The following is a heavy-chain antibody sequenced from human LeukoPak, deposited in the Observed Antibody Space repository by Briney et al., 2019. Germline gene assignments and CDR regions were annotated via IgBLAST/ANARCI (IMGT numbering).Heavy chain of an antibody. CDR1: GYTFTGYY. CDR2: INPNSGGT. V-gene: IGHV1-2*02. Sequence: ASVKVSCKASGYTFTGYYMHWVRQAPGQGLEWMGWINPNSGGTNYAQKFQGRVTMTRDTSISTAYMELSRLRSDDTAVYYCARDRMITFGGAAPRFDPWGQGTLVTVSS. D-gene: IGHD3-16*01. CDR3: ARDRMITFGGAAPRFDP. J-gene: IGHJ5*02.